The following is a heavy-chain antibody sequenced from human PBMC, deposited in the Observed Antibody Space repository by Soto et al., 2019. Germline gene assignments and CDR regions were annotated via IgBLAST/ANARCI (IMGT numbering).Heavy chain of an antibody. CDR1: GYTFTTYY. D-gene: IGHD3-10*01. V-gene: IGHV1-46*01. CDR3: FTTMLRGVYFDY. J-gene: IGHJ4*02. Sequence: GASVEVSCKASGYTFTTYYMHWVLQAPGQGLEWLGMINPSDGGTSYAQKFQGRVTMTRDTSTSTVYMELSGLRSEDTAVYYCFTTMLRGVYFDYWGQGTLVTVSS. CDR2: INPSDGGT.